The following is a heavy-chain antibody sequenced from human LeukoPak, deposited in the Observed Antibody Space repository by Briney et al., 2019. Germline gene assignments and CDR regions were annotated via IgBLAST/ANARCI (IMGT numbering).Heavy chain of an antibody. CDR1: GFTFRSYD. CDR2: ISYDGSNK. CDR3: AKHMGSSSGYYFPH. Sequence: GGSLRLSCAASGFTFRSYDMHWVRQAPGKGLQWVAVISYDGSNKYHTDSVKGRFTISRDNSKNTLYLQMNSLRAEDTAVYYCAKHMGSSSGYYFPHWGQGTLVTVSS. V-gene: IGHV3-30*18. D-gene: IGHD3-22*01. J-gene: IGHJ1*01.